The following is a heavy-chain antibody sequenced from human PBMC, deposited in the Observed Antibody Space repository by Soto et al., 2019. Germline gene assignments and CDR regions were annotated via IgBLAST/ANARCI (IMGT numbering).Heavy chain of an antibody. V-gene: IGHV1-69*06. D-gene: IGHD6-19*01. J-gene: IGHJ5*02. CDR3: ARDPLHSSGWYPWFDP. Sequence: QVQLVQPGAEVKKPGSSVKVSCKASGGTFSRYAISWVRQAPGQGLEWMGGLIPIFGTANYAQKFQGRVTITADKSTSTADMELSSLRSEDTAVYYCARDPLHSSGWYPWFDPWGQGTLVTVSS. CDR1: GGTFSRYA. CDR2: LIPIFGTA.